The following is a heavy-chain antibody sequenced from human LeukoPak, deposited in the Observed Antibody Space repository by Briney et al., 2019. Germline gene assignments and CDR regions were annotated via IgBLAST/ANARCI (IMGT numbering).Heavy chain of an antibody. J-gene: IGHJ4*02. V-gene: IGHV3-23*01. CDR3: ARYWRPDT. CDR2: INNSGGGT. Sequence: GGSLRLSCAASGFTFSTYNMNWVRQAPGKGLEWVSDINNSGGGTYYTESVKGRFTISRDNTKNTLYLQMNSLRAEDTAVYYCARYWRPDTWGQGTLVTVCS. CDR1: GFTFSTYN. D-gene: IGHD2-15*01.